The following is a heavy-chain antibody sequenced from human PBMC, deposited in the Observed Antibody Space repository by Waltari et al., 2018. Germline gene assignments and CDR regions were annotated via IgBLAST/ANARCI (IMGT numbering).Heavy chain of an antibody. CDR2: IRSKANSYAT. J-gene: IGHJ4*02. CDR1: GFTFSGSA. CDR3: TRQGDY. Sequence: EVQLVESGGGLVQPGGSLKLSCAAAGFTFSGSAMHWVRQASGKGLEWVGRIRSKANSYATAYAASVKGRFTISRDDSKNTAYLQMNSLKTEDTAVYYCTRQGDYWGQGTLVTVSS. V-gene: IGHV3-73*01.